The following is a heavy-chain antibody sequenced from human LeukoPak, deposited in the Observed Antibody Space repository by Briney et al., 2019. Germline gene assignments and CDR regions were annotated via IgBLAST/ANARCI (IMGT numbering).Heavy chain of an antibody. CDR1: GGSISSYY. V-gene: IGHV4-59*08. D-gene: IGHD3-22*01. J-gene: IGHJ4*02. Sequence: SETLSLTCTVSGGSISSYYWSWIRQPPGKGLEWIGYIYYSGSTNYNPSLKSRVTISVDTSKSQFSLKLSSVTAADTAVYYCARQKDYYDSSGYSYYFDYWGQGTLVTVSS. CDR3: ARQKDYYDSSGYSYYFDY. CDR2: IYYSGST.